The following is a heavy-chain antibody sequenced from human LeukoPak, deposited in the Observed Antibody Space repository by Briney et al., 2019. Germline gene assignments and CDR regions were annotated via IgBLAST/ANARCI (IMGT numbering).Heavy chain of an antibody. CDR2: IYYRGNT. Sequence: PGGSLRLSCAVSGFTLTNHGVSWIRQPPGKGLEWIGSIYYRGNTYYNPSLKSRLTMSVDTSKNQFSLKLSSVTAADTAVYYCARRGWDRPFDYWGQGTLVTVSS. J-gene: IGHJ4*02. CDR3: ARRGWDRPFDY. V-gene: IGHV4-39*01. D-gene: IGHD6-19*01. CDR1: GFTLTNHG.